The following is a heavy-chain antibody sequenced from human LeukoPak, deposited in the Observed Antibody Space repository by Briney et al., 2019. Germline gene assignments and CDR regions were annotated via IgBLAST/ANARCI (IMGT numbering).Heavy chain of an antibody. Sequence: KPSETLSLTCTVSGGSISSYYWNWIRQPPGKGLEWIGCIYYSGSTNYNPSLKSRVTISVDTSKNQFSLKLSSVTAADTAVYYCAREFVDTAMGASYSYYYYGMDVWGQGTTVTVSS. CDR2: IYYSGST. D-gene: IGHD5-18*01. CDR3: AREFVDTAMGASYSYYYYGMDV. V-gene: IGHV4-59*01. CDR1: GGSISSYY. J-gene: IGHJ6*02.